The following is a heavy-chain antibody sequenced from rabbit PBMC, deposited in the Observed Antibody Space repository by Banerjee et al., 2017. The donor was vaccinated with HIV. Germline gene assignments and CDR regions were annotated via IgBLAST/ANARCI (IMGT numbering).Heavy chain of an antibody. Sequence: SGFDFSNYWMCWVRQAPGKGLEWIACIYAGSSGGPYYATWAKSRFTISKISSTTVTLQMTSLTAADTATYFCLRRWHSTDLWGPGTLVTVS. J-gene: IGHJ6*01. CDR2: IYAGSSGGP. CDR1: GFDFSNYW. V-gene: IGHV1S45*01. D-gene: IGHD7-1*01. CDR3: LRRWHSTDL.